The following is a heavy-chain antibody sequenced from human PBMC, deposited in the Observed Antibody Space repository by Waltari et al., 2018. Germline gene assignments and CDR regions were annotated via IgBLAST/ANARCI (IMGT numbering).Heavy chain of an antibody. V-gene: IGHV4-39*01. CDR2: ISYSGIT. CDR1: VGSISRSCSY. CDR3: ARVSKSANWIDP. D-gene: IGHD3-3*02. Sequence: QLQLQESGPGLVKPSETLSLTCTLPVGSISRSCSYWGWIRQPPGKGLEWIGSISYSGITYYNTSLMSRVTISVDTSKNQVSLKLTSVIAAETAVFYCARVSKSANWIDPWGQGTLVTVSS. J-gene: IGHJ5*02.